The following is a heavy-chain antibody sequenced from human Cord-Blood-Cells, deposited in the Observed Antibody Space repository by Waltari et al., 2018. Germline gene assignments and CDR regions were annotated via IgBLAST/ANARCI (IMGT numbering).Heavy chain of an antibody. D-gene: IGHD2-15*01. Sequence: QLQLQESGPGLVKPSETLSLTCTVSGGPISSSSYYWGWNRQPPGKGLEWIGSIYYSGSTYYNPSLMSRVTISVDTSKNHFSLKLSSVTAADTAVYYCARHVVVVAASDYWGQGTLVTVSS. CDR2: IYYSGST. CDR3: ARHVVVVAASDY. V-gene: IGHV4-39*01. CDR1: GGPISSSSYY. J-gene: IGHJ4*02.